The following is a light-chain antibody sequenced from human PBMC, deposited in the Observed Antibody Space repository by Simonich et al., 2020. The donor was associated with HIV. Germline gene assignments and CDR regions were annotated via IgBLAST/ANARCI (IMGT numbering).Light chain of an antibody. J-gene: IGKJ4*01. V-gene: IGKV3D-20*01. Sequence: EIVLTQSPGTLSLFPRERATLSCRASQSVSSSYLAWNQQKPGLAPRLLSYDASSKATGIPDMFSGSGSGTDFTLTISRLEPEDVAVYYCQQYGGTFGGGTKVEIK. CDR3: QQYGGT. CDR2: DAS. CDR1: QSVSSSY.